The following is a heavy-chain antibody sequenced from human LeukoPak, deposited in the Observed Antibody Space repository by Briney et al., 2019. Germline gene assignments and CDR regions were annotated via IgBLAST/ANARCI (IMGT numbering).Heavy chain of an antibody. Sequence: GGSLRLSCVASGFTFSRHGMNWVRQAPGKGLEWVSGISPSGDIKYYVDSVKGRFTVSRDNSKNTLYLQINSLRVEDTAMYFCARGLSYCSDGICPFDYWGQGTQVTVS. V-gene: IGHV3-23*01. D-gene: IGHD6-25*01. CDR1: GFTFSRHG. CDR2: ISPSGDIK. CDR3: ARGLSYCSDGICPFDY. J-gene: IGHJ4*02.